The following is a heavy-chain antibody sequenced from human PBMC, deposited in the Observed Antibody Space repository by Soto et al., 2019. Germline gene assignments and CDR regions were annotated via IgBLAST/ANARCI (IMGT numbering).Heavy chain of an antibody. J-gene: IGHJ6*02. CDR1: GGSISSVDYY. CDR3: PRVGLKSFGDHPYFYSGWDV. Sequence: SETLSLTCTVSGGSISSVDYYWSWIRQPPGKGLEWVGHIHYSRGTDYNPSLKSRLTISLDTSKNLFSLKLSSVTVADTAVYYCPRVGLKSFGDHPYFYSGWDVGAQGTTV. V-gene: IGHV4-30-4*01. D-gene: IGHD3-10*01. CDR2: IHYSRGT.